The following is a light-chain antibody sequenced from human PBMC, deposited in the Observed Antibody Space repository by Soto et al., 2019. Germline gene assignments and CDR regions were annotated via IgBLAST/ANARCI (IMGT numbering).Light chain of an antibody. Sequence: DIVMTQTPLSLSVTPGQPASISCKSSQSFMHNNGRTYLYWYLQKPGQPPQLLMYEVFNRFSGVPDRFSGSGSGTDFTLKISRVEAEDVGVYYCMQSLSLPLTFGGGTKVEIK. CDR1: QSFMHNNGRTY. CDR2: EVF. V-gene: IGKV2D-29*01. J-gene: IGKJ4*01. CDR3: MQSLSLPLT.